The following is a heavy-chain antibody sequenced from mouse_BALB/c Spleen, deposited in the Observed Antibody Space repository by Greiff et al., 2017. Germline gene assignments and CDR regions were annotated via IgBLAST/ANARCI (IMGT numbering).Heavy chain of an antibody. CDR2: ISSGSSTI. CDR1: GFTFSSFG. CDR3: ARPYYDYDGWFAY. D-gene: IGHD2-4*01. Sequence: VQLKESGGGLVQPGGSRKLSCAASGFTFSSFGMHWVRQAPEKGLEWVAYISSGSSTIYYADTVKGRFTISRDNPKNTLFLQMTSLRSEDTAMYYCARPYYDYDGWFAYWGQGTLVTVSA. J-gene: IGHJ3*01. V-gene: IGHV5-17*02.